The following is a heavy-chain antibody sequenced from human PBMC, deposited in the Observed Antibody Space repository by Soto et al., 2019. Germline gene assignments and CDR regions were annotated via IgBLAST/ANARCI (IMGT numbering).Heavy chain of an antibody. D-gene: IGHD6-6*01. CDR2: ISSDGYDK. Sequence: QVQLVESGGGVDQPGRSLRLSCAASGFTFSNYGMHWVRQAPGKGLEWVTTISSDGYDKYYADSVKGRFTISRDNSKNTLDLQMNGLRAEDTGVYYCAKGSMSAHQVLDDWGQGTLVTVS. V-gene: IGHV3-30*18. CDR1: GFTFSNYG. J-gene: IGHJ4*02. CDR3: AKGSMSAHQVLDD.